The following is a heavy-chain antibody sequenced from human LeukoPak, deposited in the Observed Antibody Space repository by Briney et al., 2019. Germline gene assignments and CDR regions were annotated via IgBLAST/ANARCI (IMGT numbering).Heavy chain of an antibody. D-gene: IGHD4-11*01. V-gene: IGHV3-30*02. Sequence: GGSLRLSCAASGFTFSSYGMHWVRQAPGKGLEWVAFIRYDGSNKYYADSVKGRFTISRDNSKNTLHLQMNSLRAEDTAVYYCAKVRPTGPVYYYYMGVWGKGTTVTVSS. CDR3: AKVRPTGPVYYYYMGV. CDR2: IRYDGSNK. J-gene: IGHJ6*03. CDR1: GFTFSSYG.